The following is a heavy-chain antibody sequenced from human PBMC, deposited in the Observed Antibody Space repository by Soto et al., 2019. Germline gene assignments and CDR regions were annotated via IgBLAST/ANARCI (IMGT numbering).Heavy chain of an antibody. D-gene: IGHD3-10*01. J-gene: IGHJ6*02. V-gene: IGHV1-2*04. CDR3: ARVPRGVYYGMDV. CDR2: INPNSGTT. CDR1: GYTFTDYY. Sequence: QVQLVQSGAEVKKTGASVKVSCKASGYTFTDYYMHWVRQAPGQRLEWMGWINPNSGTTNYAQKFQGWVTMTRDTSITTVYMEVSSLRSDDTAVYYCARVPRGVYYGMDVWGQGTTVTVSS.